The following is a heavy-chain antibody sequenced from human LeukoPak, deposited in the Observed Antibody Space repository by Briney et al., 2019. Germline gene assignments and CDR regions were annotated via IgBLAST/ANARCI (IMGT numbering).Heavy chain of an antibody. V-gene: IGHV4-59*01. CDR3: ASEDSSAALDY. CDR2: IYYSGST. CDR1: GGSISSYY. Sequence: SGTLSLTCTVSGGSISSYYWSWIRQPPGKGLEWIGYIYYSGSTNYNPSLKSRVTISVDTSKNQFSLKLSSVTAADTAVYYCASEDSSAALDYWGQGTLVTVSS. D-gene: IGHD2-2*01. J-gene: IGHJ4*02.